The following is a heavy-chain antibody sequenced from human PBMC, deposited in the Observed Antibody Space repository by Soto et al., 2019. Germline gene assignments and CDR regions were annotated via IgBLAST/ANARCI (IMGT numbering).Heavy chain of an antibody. CDR1: GFTFSSYW. V-gene: IGHV3-7*01. CDR2: IKQDGSEK. Sequence: EVQLVESGGGLVQPGGSLRLSCAASGFTFSSYWMSWVRQAPGKGLVWVANIKQDGSEKYYVDSVKGRFTISRDNAKNSLYLQMNSLRAEDTAVYYCARRSGSIFGVVTYYYYMDVWGKGTTVTVSS. J-gene: IGHJ6*03. CDR3: ARRSGSIFGVVTYYYYMDV. D-gene: IGHD3-3*01.